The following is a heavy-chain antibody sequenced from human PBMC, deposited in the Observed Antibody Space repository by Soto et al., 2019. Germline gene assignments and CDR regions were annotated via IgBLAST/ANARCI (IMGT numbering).Heavy chain of an antibody. V-gene: IGHV3-30*18. CDR2: ISYDGSNK. J-gene: IGHJ4*02. Sequence: GGSLRLSCAASGFTFSSYGMHWVRQAPGKGLEWVAFISYDGSNKYYADSVKGRFTISRDNSKNTLYLQMNSLRAGDTAVYYCAKTGAAAGELDYWGQGTLVTVSS. CDR1: GFTFSSYG. CDR3: AKTGAAAGELDY. D-gene: IGHD6-13*01.